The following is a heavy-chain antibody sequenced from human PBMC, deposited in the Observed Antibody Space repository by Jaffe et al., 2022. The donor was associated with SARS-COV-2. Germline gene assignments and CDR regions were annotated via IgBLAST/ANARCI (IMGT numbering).Heavy chain of an antibody. D-gene: IGHD3-10*01. CDR2: INPNSGGT. Sequence: QVQLVQSGAEVKKPGASVKVSCKASGYTFTGYYMHWVRQAPGQGLEWMGWINPNSGGTNYAQKFQGRVTMTRDTSISTAYMELSRLRSDDTAVYYCARDHGLGRVGNYYYGMDVWGQGTTVTVSS. J-gene: IGHJ6*02. CDR1: GYTFTGYY. V-gene: IGHV1-2*02. CDR3: ARDHGLGRVGNYYYGMDV.